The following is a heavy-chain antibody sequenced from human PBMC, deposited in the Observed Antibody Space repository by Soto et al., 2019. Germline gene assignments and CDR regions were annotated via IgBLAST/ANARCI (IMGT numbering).Heavy chain of an antibody. CDR1: GFTFSSYA. V-gene: IGHV3-23*01. Sequence: GGSLRLSCAASGFTFSSYAMSWVRQAPGKGLEWVSAISGSGGSTYYADSVKGRFTISRDNSKNTLYLQMNSLRAEDTAVYYCAKDEIKAAAGPPPEAFDIWGQGTMVTVSS. CDR3: AKDEIKAAAGPPPEAFDI. D-gene: IGHD6-13*01. CDR2: ISGSGGST. J-gene: IGHJ3*02.